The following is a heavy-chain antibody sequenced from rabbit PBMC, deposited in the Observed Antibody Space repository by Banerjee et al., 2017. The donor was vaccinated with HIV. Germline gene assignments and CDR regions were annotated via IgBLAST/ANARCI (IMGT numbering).Heavy chain of an antibody. D-gene: IGHD1-1*01. Sequence: QEQLKETGVNLITPGGSLTLTCTASGFSLITYAMSWVRQAPGKGLEWIGDIFVGSGNTKYATWVNGRFTISSDDAQNTVSLQMTSLTAADTATYFCARMGSSSRGGFRSYYNLWGPGTLVTVS. CDR1: GFSLITYA. CDR3: ARMGSSSRGGFRSYYNL. J-gene: IGHJ4*01. V-gene: IGHV1S47*01. CDR2: IFVGSGNT.